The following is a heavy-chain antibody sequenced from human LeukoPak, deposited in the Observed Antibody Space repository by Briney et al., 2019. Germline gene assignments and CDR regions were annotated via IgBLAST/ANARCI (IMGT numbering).Heavy chain of an antibody. J-gene: IGHJ4*02. V-gene: IGHV3-21*01. CDR1: GFTFSSYS. Sequence: PGGSLRLSCAASGFTFSSYSMNWVRKAPGQGLEWVSSIRSTSSYIYYADSVKGRFTISRDNAKNSLYLQMNSLRAEDTAVYYCARDLGFTVVTGAFDYWGQGTLVTVSS. D-gene: IGHD4-23*01. CDR3: ARDLGFTVVTGAFDY. CDR2: IRSTSSYI.